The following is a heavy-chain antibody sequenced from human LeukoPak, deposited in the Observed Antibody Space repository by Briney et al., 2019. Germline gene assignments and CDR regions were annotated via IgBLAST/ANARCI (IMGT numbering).Heavy chain of an antibody. CDR2: IWYGGSNK. J-gene: IGHJ4*02. D-gene: IGHD6-13*01. CDR3: AKDAAGSSSWANY. CDR1: GFTFSSFG. Sequence: GGSLRLSCAASGFTFSSFGMHWVRQAPGKGLEWVAVIWYGGSNKYYADSVKGRFTISRDSSKNTLSLQMNSLRAEDTAVYYCAKDAAGSSSWANYWGQGALVTVSS. V-gene: IGHV3-33*06.